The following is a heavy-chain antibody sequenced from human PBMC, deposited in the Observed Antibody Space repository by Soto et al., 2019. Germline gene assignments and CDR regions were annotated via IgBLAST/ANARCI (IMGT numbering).Heavy chain of an antibody. J-gene: IGHJ4*02. CDR2: IYSSGST. D-gene: IGHD1-20*01. V-gene: IGHV4-59*01. CDR3: ARASYNWNF. Sequence: SETLSLTCTVSGGSLDTYYWTWIRQPPGKGLEWIGYIYSSGSTNYNPSLKSRVTMSVDTSKNQFFLNLRSVTPADTAIYYCARASYNWNFWGQGALVTVSS. CDR1: GGSLDTYY.